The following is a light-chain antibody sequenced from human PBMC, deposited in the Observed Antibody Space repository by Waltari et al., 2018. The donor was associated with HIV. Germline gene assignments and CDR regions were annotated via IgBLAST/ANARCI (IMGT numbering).Light chain of an antibody. Sequence: QSILTRPPSVSAAPGHNVTISCSGTTSTIGKNYVSWYQHLPGKPPKLRIFENDKRPSEIPDRFSGLKSGTSATLGSIGLQPGDEADYFCGTWDSSLSAYVFTTGTKVTV. CDR3: GTWDSSLSAYV. CDR2: END. CDR1: TSTIGKNY. J-gene: IGLJ1*01. V-gene: IGLV1-51*02.